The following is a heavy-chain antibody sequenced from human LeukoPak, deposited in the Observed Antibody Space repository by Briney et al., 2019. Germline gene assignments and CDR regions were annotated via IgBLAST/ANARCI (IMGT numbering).Heavy chain of an antibody. CDR3: AKDHTDGFLDY. J-gene: IGHJ4*02. D-gene: IGHD2-2*02. V-gene: IGHV3-30*02. CDR1: GFTFSSYG. Sequence: GGSLRLSCAASGFTFSSYGMHWVRQAPGKGLEWVAFIRYDGSNKYYADSVKGRFTISRDNSKNTLYLQMNSQRAEDTAVYYCAKDHTDGFLDYWGQGTLVTVSS. CDR2: IRYDGSNK.